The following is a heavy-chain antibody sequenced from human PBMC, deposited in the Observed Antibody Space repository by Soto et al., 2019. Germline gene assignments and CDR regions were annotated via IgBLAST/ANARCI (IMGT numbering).Heavy chain of an antibody. J-gene: IGHJ6*02. CDR2: ISPTGIT. CDR1: GGSFSDYY. V-gene: IGHV4-34*01. CDR3: ATPRKNYYYYGMDV. Sequence: SETLSLTCAVYGGSFSDYYWSWIRQPPGKGLEWVGEISPTGITKYNPSLKSRVTISVDASKNQFSLELTSVTAADTAVYYCATPRKNYYYYGMDVWGQGTTVTVSS.